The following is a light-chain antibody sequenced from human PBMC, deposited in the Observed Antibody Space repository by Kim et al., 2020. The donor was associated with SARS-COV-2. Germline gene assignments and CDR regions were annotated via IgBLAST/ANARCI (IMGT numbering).Light chain of an antibody. CDR1: SSDVGTFNY. J-gene: IGLJ2*01. CDR3: SSYAGRNNVV. CDR2: EVT. Sequence: GQSGTISCTGTSSDVGTFNYVSWYQQHPGKAPKLMISEVTKRASGVPDRFSGSKSGNTASLTVSGLQAEDEADYYCSSYAGRNNVVFGGGTQLTVL. V-gene: IGLV2-8*01.